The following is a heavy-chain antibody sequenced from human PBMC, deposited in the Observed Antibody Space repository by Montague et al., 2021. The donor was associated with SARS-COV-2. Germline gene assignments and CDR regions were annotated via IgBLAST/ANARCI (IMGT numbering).Heavy chain of an antibody. J-gene: IGHJ4*02. CDR2: ISNSGFT. D-gene: IGHD4-17*01. V-gene: IGHV4-61*01. Sequence: SETLSLTCTVSGDSMTGDSMSRYYWSWIRQTPGKGLEWIGYISNSGFTTDNPSLKNRVTTSVDTSNNQFSLKLNSVTAADTAVYYCARVRKDDYGDNDFDYWGQGTLVTVSS. CDR3: ARVRKDDYGDNDFDY. CDR1: GDSMTGDSMSRYY.